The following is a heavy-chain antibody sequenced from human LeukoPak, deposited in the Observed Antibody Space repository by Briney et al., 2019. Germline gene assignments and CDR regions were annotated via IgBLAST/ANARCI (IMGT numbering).Heavy chain of an antibody. CDR3: ARMSITMVRGVHPTRYYYYMDV. V-gene: IGHV4-34*01. CDR1: GGSFSGYY. J-gene: IGHJ6*03. D-gene: IGHD3-10*01. Sequence: PSETPSLTCAVYGGSFSGYYWSWIRQPPGKGLEWIGEINHSGSTNYNPSLKSRVTISVDTSKNQFSLKLSSVTAADTAVYYCARMSITMVRGVHPTRYYYYMDVWGKGTTVTVSS. CDR2: INHSGST.